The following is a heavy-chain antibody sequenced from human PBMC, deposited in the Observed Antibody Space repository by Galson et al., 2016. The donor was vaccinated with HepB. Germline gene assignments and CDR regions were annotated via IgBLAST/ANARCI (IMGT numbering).Heavy chain of an antibody. J-gene: IGHJ4*02. CDR1: GFAVNSDY. CDR3: ASMGGGSGSWYKD. Sequence: SLRLSCAVSGFAVNSDYMNWIRQAPGKGLEWISVIYSGGRTTYGDSVKGRFTISRDRSKNTLYLQLSSLRAGDTAVYYCASMGGGSGSWYKDWGQGNLVTVSS. V-gene: IGHV3-53*01. CDR2: IYSGGRT. D-gene: IGHD6-13*01.